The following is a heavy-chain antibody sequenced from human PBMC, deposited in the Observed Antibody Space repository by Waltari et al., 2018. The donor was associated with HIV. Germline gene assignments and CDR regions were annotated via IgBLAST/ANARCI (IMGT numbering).Heavy chain of an antibody. J-gene: IGHJ3*02. CDR3: ARDESGSLDAFDI. D-gene: IGHD1-26*01. Sequence: QVQLQESGPGLVKPSETLSLTCTVSGGSVSSGSYYWSWIRQPPGKGLEWIGYIYYSGSTNYNPSLKSRVTISVDTSKNQFSLKLSSVTAADTAVYYCARDESGSLDAFDIWGQGTMVTVSS. V-gene: IGHV4-61*01. CDR1: GGSVSSGSYY. CDR2: IYYSGST.